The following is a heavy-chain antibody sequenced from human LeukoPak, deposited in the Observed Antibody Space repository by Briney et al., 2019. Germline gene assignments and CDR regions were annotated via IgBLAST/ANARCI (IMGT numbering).Heavy chain of an antibody. CDR1: GFTFNNYE. J-gene: IGHJ4*02. CDR3: ARGGPLIDC. V-gene: IGHV3-48*03. CDR2: ISIGGNTI. Sequence: GGSLRLPCAASGFTFNNYEMNWVRQAPGKGLEWVSYISIGGNTIYYADSVKGRFTISRDNAKNSLSLQMNSLRAEDTAVYFCARGGPLIDCWGQGTLVTVSS.